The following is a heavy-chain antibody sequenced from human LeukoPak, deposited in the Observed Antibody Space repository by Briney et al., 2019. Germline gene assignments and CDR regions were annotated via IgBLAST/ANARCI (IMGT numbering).Heavy chain of an antibody. J-gene: IGHJ4*02. V-gene: IGHV3-7*01. D-gene: IGHD6-19*01. Sequence: PGGSLRLSCAASGFTFSSYWMSWVRQAPGKGLEWVANIKQDGSEKYYVDSVKGRFTISRDNAKNSLYLQMNSLRAEDTAVYYCARALYSSGWSGFVYWGQGTLVTVSS. CDR3: ARALYSSGWSGFVY. CDR2: IKQDGSEK. CDR1: GFTFSSYW.